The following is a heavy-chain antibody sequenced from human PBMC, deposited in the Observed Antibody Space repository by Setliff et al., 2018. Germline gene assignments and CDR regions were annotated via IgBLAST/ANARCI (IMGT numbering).Heavy chain of an antibody. J-gene: IGHJ6*04. CDR2: IFYNGASP. V-gene: IGHV3-11*05. CDR3: ARVPRFGELPLDV. CDR1: GFTFSYFS. D-gene: IGHD3-10*01. Sequence: GGSLRLSCAGSGFTFSYFSMSWVRQVPGKGLEWVSSIFYNGASPSYADSVKGRFTISRDNAKNSLYLQMNSLRAEDTAVYYCARVPRFGELPLDVWGKGTTVTVSS.